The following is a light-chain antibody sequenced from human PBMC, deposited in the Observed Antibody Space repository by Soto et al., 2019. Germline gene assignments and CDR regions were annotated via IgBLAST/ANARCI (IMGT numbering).Light chain of an antibody. Sequence: EVVLTQSPATLSVSPGEGATLSCRASQSVNLYLAWYQQKPGQAPRVIIYGVSTRATGVPGRFSGSGSGTEFTLTISTLQSEDFAVYYCEQYNNRPITCSQGTRLEIK. J-gene: IGKJ5*01. CDR2: GVS. CDR3: EQYNNRPIT. V-gene: IGKV3-15*01. CDR1: QSVNLY.